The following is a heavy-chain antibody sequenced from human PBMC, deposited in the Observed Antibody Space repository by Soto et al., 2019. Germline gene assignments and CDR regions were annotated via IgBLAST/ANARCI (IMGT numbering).Heavy chain of an antibody. CDR1: GGSISSSSYY. CDR3: ARLNLFGGSMVFSAKNWFDP. Sequence: PSETLSLTCTVSGGSISSSSYYWGWIRQPPGKGLEWIGSIYYSGSTYYNPSLKSRVTISVDTSKNQFSLKLSSVTAADTAVYYCARLNLFGGSMVFSAKNWFDPWGQGTLVTVSS. D-gene: IGHD3-16*01. CDR2: IYYSGST. V-gene: IGHV4-39*01. J-gene: IGHJ5*02.